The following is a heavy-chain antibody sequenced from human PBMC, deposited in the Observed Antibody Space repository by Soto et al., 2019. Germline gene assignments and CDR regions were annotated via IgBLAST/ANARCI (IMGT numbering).Heavy chain of an antibody. CDR2: ISNSGTII. V-gene: IGHV3-48*02. J-gene: IGHJ3*01. CDR3: VRVFASNPVYL. D-gene: IGHD3-3*01. Sequence: EVQLVESGGNLVQAGGSLRLSCAASGFPFISYTLSWVRQAPGKGLEWVSYISNSGTIIHDADSVKGRFTISRDNAKNALSVQMNSRRDEHAAVSYWVRVFASNPVYLWGQGTVVTVSS. CDR1: GFPFISYT.